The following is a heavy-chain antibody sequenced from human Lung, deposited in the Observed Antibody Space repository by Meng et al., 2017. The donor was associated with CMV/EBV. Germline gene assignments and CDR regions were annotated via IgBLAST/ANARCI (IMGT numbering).Heavy chain of an antibody. CDR2: INHSRST. V-gene: IGHV4-38-2*02. CDR1: GYSSRSGYS. D-gene: IGHD3-3*01. Sequence: SXTXSPXCTVSGYSSRSGYSWGWIRQPPGKGLEWSGEINHSRSTNYNPSLKSRVTISVDTSKNQFSLKLSSVTDGDTAVYYCARYDLWSGYVYWGQGTLVTVSS. CDR3: ARYDLWSGYVY. J-gene: IGHJ4*02.